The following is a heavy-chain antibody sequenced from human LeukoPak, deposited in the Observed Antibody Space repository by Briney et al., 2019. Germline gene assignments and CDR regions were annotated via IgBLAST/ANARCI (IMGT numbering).Heavy chain of an antibody. Sequence: SVKVSCKASGGTFSSYAISWVRQAPGQGLEWMGGIIPIFGTANYAQKFRGRVTITADESTSTAYMELSSLRSEDTAVYYCARWCSSTSCYGGRDDAFDIWGQGTMVTVSS. CDR1: GGTFSSYA. CDR2: IIPIFGTA. J-gene: IGHJ3*02. V-gene: IGHV1-69*13. D-gene: IGHD2-2*01. CDR3: ARWCSSTSCYGGRDDAFDI.